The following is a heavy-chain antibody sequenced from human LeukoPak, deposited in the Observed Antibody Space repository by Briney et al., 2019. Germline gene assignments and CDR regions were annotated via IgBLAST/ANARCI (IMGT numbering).Heavy chain of an antibody. Sequence: PGRSLRLPCAASGFTFSSYGMHWVRQAPGKGLEWVAVISYDGSNKYYADSVKGRFTISRDNSKNTLYLQMNSLRAEDTAVYYCAKVPDYWGQGTLVTVSS. V-gene: IGHV3-30*18. CDR1: GFTFSSYG. CDR2: ISYDGSNK. J-gene: IGHJ4*02. CDR3: AKVPDY.